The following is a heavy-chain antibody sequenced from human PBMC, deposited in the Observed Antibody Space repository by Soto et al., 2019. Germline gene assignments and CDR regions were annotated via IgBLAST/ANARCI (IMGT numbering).Heavy chain of an antibody. D-gene: IGHD3-22*01. J-gene: IGHJ3*02. CDR3: ARAGFWVTMIVVVERTQDAFDI. Sequence: SSVKVSCKASGGTVSSYAISWVRQAPGQGLEWMGGIIPIFGTANYAQKVQGRVTMTADESTSTADRELSSLRSEDTAVYYCARAGFWVTMIVVVERTQDAFDICGKGTMVTVSS. CDR1: GGTVSSYA. CDR2: IIPIFGTA. V-gene: IGHV1-69*13.